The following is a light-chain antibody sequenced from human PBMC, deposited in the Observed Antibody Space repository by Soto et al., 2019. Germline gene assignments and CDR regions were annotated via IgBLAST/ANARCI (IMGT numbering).Light chain of an antibody. J-gene: IGKJ4*01. CDR1: QSVSSY. CDR3: QQRSNWPPLT. CDR2: DAS. V-gene: IGKV3-11*01. Sequence: EIVLTQSPATLSLSPGERATLSCRASQSVSSYLAWYQQKPGQAPRLLIYDASNRATGTPARFSGSGSGTDFTLTISSLEPEDVAGYYCQQRSNWPPLTFGGGTKVEIK.